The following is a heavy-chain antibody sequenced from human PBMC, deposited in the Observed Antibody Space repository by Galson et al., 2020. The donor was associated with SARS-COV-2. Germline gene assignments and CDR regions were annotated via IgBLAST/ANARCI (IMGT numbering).Heavy chain of an antibody. V-gene: IGHV3-53*01. CDR1: GFTVSSNY. CDR3: ARRDYDFWSGYYKQGYYYYMDV. J-gene: IGHJ6*03. CDR2: IYSGGST. Sequence: GESLKISCAASGFTVSSNYMSWVRQAPGKGLEWVSVIYSGGSTYYADSVKGRFTISRDNSKNTLYLQMNSLRAEDTAVYYCARRDYDFWSGYYKQGYYYYMDVWGKGTTVTVSS. D-gene: IGHD3-3*01.